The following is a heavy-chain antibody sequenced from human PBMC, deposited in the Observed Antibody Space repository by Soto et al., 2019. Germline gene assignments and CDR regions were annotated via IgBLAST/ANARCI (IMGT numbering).Heavy chain of an antibody. CDR3: AGAHAYCSGGSCDAFDI. J-gene: IGHJ3*02. D-gene: IGHD2-15*01. CDR1: GYTFTSYA. Sequence: QVQLVQSGAEEKKPGASVKVSCKASGYTFTSYAMHWVRQAPGQRLEWMGWINAGNGNTKYSQKFQGRVTITRDTSASTAYMELSSLRSEDTAVYYCAGAHAYCSGGSCDAFDIWGQGTMVTVSS. V-gene: IGHV1-3*05. CDR2: INAGNGNT.